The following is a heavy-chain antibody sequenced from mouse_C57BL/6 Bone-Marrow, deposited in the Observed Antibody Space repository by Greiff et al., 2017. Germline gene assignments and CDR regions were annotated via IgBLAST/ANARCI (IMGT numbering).Heavy chain of an antibody. CDR1: GYAFTTYP. CDR2: FHPYNDDT. Sequence: VQLLQSGAELVKPGASVKMSCKASGYAFTTYPIEWMKQNHGNFHPYNDDTKYNEKFKGKTTLTIEKSSSTVYLALSRLTSHDSAVYYVERCYYGCLDYWGQGTTLTVSS. D-gene: IGHD1-1*01. CDR3: ERCYYGCLDY. J-gene: IGHJ2*01. V-gene: IGHV1-47*01.